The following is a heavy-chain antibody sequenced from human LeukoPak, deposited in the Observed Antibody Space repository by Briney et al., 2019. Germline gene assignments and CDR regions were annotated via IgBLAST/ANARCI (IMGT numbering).Heavy chain of an antibody. CDR3: AKTRPLDSSSWSHGDY. CDR1: GFTFRSYA. CDR2: ISGSGDST. D-gene: IGHD6-13*01. V-gene: IGHV3-23*01. J-gene: IGHJ4*02. Sequence: GGSLRLSCAASGFTFRSYAMSWVRQAPGKGLEWVSAISGSGDSTYYGDSVKGRFTISRDNSKNTLYLQMNSLRAEDTAVYYCAKTRPLDSSSWSHGDYWGQGTLVTVSS.